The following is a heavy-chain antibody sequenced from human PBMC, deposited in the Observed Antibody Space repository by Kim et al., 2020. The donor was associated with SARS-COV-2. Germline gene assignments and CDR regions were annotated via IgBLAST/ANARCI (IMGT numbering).Heavy chain of an antibody. V-gene: IGHV3-21*01. D-gene: IGHD2-15*01. CDR3: ARDGENCSGGSCFLDC. Sequence: VKGRFTISRDNAKNSLDLQMNSLRAEDTAVYYCARDGENCSGGSCFLDCWGQGTLVTVSS. J-gene: IGHJ4*02.